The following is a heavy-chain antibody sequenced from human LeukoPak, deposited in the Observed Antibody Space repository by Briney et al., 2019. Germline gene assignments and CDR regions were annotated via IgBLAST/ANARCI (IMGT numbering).Heavy chain of an antibody. D-gene: IGHD3-22*01. CDR2: FDPEDGET. CDR1: GYTLTKLS. Sequence: ASVKVSCKVSGYTLTKLSMHWVRQAPGKGLEWMRGFDPEDGETIYAQKFQGRVTMTEDTSTDTAYMELRSLRSDDTAVYYCATVRVSRGYYYGGAFVIWGQGTMVTVS. J-gene: IGHJ3*02. V-gene: IGHV1-24*01. CDR3: ATVRVSRGYYYGGAFVI.